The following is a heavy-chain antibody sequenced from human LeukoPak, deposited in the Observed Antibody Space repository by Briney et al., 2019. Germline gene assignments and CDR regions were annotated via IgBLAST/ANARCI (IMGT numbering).Heavy chain of an antibody. CDR2: ISSSSSYI. Sequence: GGSLRLSCAASGFTFSSYCMNWVRQAPGKGLEWVSSISSSSSYINYADSVKGRFTISRDNAKNSLYLQMNSLRAEDTAVYYCARARTMYSSGWYQVVNFDYWGQGTLVTVSS. CDR3: ARARTMYSSGWYQVVNFDY. D-gene: IGHD6-19*01. J-gene: IGHJ4*02. CDR1: GFTFSSYC. V-gene: IGHV3-21*01.